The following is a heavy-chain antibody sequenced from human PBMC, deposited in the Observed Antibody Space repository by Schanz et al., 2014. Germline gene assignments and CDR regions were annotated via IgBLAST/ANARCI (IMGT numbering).Heavy chain of an antibody. CDR2: INPNSGAT. J-gene: IGHJ6*02. CDR3: ARALFGSGHGDV. Sequence: QVQLVQSGAEVKKPGSSVKVSCKASGGTFSSYAFSWVRQAPGQGLEWLGWINPNSGATSSAQKFQGRVTMTRDTSISTAYMELSRLKSDDTAVYYCARALFGSGHGDVWGQGTTVTVSS. D-gene: IGHD3-10*01. V-gene: IGHV1-2*02. CDR1: GGTFSSYA.